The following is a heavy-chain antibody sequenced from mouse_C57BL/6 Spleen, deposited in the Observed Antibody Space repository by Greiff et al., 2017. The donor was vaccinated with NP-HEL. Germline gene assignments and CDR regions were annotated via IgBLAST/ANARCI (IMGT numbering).Heavy chain of an antibody. CDR2: INPNNGGT. D-gene: IGHD2-2*01. Sequence: EVQLQQSGPELVKPGASVKISCKASGNTFTDYYMNWVKQSHGKSLEWIGDINPNNGGTSYNQKFKGKATLTVDKSSSTAYMELRSLTSEDSAVYYCARSMVREDAMDYWGQGTSVTVSS. CDR1: GNTFTDYY. CDR3: ARSMVREDAMDY. V-gene: IGHV1-26*01. J-gene: IGHJ4*01.